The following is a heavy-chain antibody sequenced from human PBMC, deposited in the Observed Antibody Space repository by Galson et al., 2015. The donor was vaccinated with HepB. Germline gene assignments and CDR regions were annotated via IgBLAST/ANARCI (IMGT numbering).Heavy chain of an antibody. Sequence: ETLSLTCTVSGGSISSSNYYWGWIRQPPGKGLEWIGSIYYSGSTYYNPSLKSRVTISVDTSKNQFSLKLSSVTAADTAVYYCARHIWAVAFMDVWGQGTTVTVSS. CDR3: ARHIWAVAFMDV. CDR2: IYYSGST. V-gene: IGHV4-39*01. D-gene: IGHD6-19*01. J-gene: IGHJ6*02. CDR1: GGSISSSNYY.